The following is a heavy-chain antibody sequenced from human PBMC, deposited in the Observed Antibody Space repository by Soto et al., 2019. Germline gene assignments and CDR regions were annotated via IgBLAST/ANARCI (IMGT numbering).Heavy chain of an antibody. CDR1: GFTFSSYE. V-gene: IGHV3-48*03. Sequence: GGSLRLSCAASGFTFSSYEMYWVRQAPGKGLEWVSYISSSGSTIYYADSVKGRFTISRDNAKNSLYLQMNSLRAEDTAVYYCARDYYDSSGSRGAFDIWGQGTMVTVSS. CDR3: ARDYYDSSGSRGAFDI. D-gene: IGHD3-22*01. J-gene: IGHJ3*02. CDR2: ISSSGSTI.